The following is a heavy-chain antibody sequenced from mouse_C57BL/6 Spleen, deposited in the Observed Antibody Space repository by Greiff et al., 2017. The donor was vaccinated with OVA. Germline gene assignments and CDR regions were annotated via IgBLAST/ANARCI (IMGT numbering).Heavy chain of an antibody. J-gene: IGHJ1*03. V-gene: IGHV1-55*01. D-gene: IGHD4-1*02. Sequence: VQLQQPGAELVKPGASVKMSCKASGYTFTSYWITWVKQRPGQGLEWIGDIYPGSGSTNYNEKFKSKATLTVDTSSSTAYMQLSRLTSEDSAVYYCARWSLNWDTYFDVWGTGTTVTVSS. CDR3: ARWSLNWDTYFDV. CDR1: GYTFTSYW. CDR2: IYPGSGST.